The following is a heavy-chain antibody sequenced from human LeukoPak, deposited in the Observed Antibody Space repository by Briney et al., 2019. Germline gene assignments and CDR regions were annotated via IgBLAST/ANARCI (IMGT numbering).Heavy chain of an antibody. CDR3: ARHDPYYDFWSGYSYFDY. Sequence: SQTLSLTCTVSGGSISSGGYYWSWIRQPPGKGLEWIGYIYYSGSTNYNPSLKSRVTISVDTSKNQFSLKLSSVTAADTAVYYCARHDPYYDFWSGYSYFDYWGQGTLVTVSS. CDR2: IYYSGST. D-gene: IGHD3-3*01. V-gene: IGHV4-61*08. J-gene: IGHJ4*02. CDR1: GGSISSGGYY.